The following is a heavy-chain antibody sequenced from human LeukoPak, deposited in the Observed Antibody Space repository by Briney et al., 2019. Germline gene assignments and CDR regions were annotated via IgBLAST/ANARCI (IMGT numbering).Heavy chain of an antibody. CDR1: GGSISSGSYY. Sequence: PSETLSLTCTVSGGSISSGSYYWSWIRQPTGKGLEWIGRIYTSGSTNYNPSLKSRVTISVDTSKNQFSLKLSSVTAADTAVYYCARHLLSSSWYNWFDPWGQGTLVTVSS. D-gene: IGHD6-13*01. CDR2: IYTSGST. V-gene: IGHV4-61*02. J-gene: IGHJ5*02. CDR3: ARHLLSSSWYNWFDP.